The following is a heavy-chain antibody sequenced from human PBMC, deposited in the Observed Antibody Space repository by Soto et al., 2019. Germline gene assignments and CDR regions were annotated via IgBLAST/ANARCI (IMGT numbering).Heavy chain of an antibody. V-gene: IGHV3-23*01. Sequence: GGSLRLSCAASGFTFSSYAMSWVRQAPGKGLEWVSAIRGSGGSTYYADSVKGRFTISRDNSKNTLYLQMNSLRAEDTAVYYCAKVPIPRNGMDVWGQGTTVTVSS. CDR2: IRGSGGST. J-gene: IGHJ6*02. CDR3: AKVPIPRNGMDV. CDR1: GFTFSSYA.